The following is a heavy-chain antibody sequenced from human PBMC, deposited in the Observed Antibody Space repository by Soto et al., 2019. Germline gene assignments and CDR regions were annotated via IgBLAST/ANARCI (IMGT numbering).Heavy chain of an antibody. CDR3: AKDPRSITGTTSSEDFQQ. J-gene: IGHJ1*01. V-gene: IGHV1-69*01. Sequence: QAQLMQSGAEVKKPGSSVKVSCKASGGTFSGYAISWVRQAPGQGLEWMGGIIPVLGITNYAQKFQGRITIAADESTGTAHMELRSLSSEDTAVYYCAKDPRSITGTTSSEDFQQWGQCTLVTVCS. CDR1: GGTFSGYA. D-gene: IGHD1-7*01. CDR2: IIPVLGIT.